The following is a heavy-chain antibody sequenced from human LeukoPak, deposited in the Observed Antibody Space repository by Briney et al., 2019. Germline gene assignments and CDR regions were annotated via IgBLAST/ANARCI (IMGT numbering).Heavy chain of an antibody. D-gene: IGHD6-13*01. J-gene: IGHJ4*02. CDR2: ISYDGSNK. CDR3: AKSPLHSSSWFDY. V-gene: IGHV3-30*18. Sequence: GGSLRLSCAASGFTFSSYAMHWVRQAPGKGLEWVAVISYDGSNKYYADSVKGRFTISRDNSKNTLYLQMNSLRAEDTAVYYCAKSPLHSSSWFDYWGQGTLVTVSS. CDR1: GFTFSSYA.